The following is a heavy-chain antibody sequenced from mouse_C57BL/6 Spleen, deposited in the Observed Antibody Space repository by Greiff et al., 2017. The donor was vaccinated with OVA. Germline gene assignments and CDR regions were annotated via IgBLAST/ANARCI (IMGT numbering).Heavy chain of an antibody. CDR3: ARELGEATAYGDIDV. CDR1: GFTFSSYA. J-gene: IGHJ1*03. CDR2: ISDGGSYN. D-gene: IGHD4-1*01. V-gene: IGHV5-4*01. Sequence: EVQLVESGGGLVKPGGSLKLSCAASGFTFSSYAMSWVRQTPEKRLEWVATISDGGSYNYYPDYVERRFTISRDNDKNSLYMKMSHLESENTTMYYCARELGEATAYGDIDVWGTGTTVTVSS.